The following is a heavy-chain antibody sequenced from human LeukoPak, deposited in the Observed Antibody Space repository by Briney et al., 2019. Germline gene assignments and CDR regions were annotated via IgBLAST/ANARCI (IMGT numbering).Heavy chain of an antibody. J-gene: IGHJ4*02. V-gene: IGHV3-30-3*01. CDR3: AKDVTPEWWESSSPSNFDY. CDR1: GFTFSNYA. Sequence: GGSLRLSCAASGFTFSNYAMHWVRQAPGKGLEWVAVILDDGSNKYYVDSVKGRFTISRDNSKNTLYLQMNSLRAEDTAVYYCAKDVTPEWWESSSPSNFDYWGQGTLVTVSS. CDR2: ILDDGSNK. D-gene: IGHD2-15*01.